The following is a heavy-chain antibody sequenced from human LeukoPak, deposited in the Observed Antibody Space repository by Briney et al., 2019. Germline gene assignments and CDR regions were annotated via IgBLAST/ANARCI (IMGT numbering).Heavy chain of an antibody. CDR2: INPSGGST. V-gene: IGHV1-46*01. Sequence: ASVKVSCKASGYTFTSYYMHWVRQAPGQGLEWMGIINPSGGSTSYAQKFQGRVTMTRDTSISTAYMELSRLRSGDTAVYYCARTYCTNGVCRYFDYWGQGTLVTVSS. CDR1: GYTFTSYY. J-gene: IGHJ4*02. CDR3: ARTYCTNGVCRYFDY. D-gene: IGHD2-8*01.